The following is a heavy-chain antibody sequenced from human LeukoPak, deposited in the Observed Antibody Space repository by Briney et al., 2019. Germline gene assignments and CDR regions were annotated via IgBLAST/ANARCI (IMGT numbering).Heavy chain of an antibody. CDR3: AKETGAWNYYYMDV. Sequence: HPGGSLRLSCAASGFTFSSYGMHWVRQAPGEGLEWVAFIRYDGSNKYYADSVKGRFTISRDNSKNTLYLQMNSLRAEDTAVYYCAKETGAWNYYYMDVWGKGTTVTISS. V-gene: IGHV3-30*02. CDR1: GFTFSSYG. D-gene: IGHD1-26*01. CDR2: IRYDGSNK. J-gene: IGHJ6*03.